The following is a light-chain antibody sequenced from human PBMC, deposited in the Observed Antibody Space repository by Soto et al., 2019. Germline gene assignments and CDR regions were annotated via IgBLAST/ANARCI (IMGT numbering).Light chain of an antibody. J-gene: IGKJ2*01. Sequence: EIVLTQSPGTLSLSPGEGATLSCRASQRITSGHIAWYQKKPGQAPRLLIYGASSRATGIPDRFSGIGAGIVFTLTISRLGPEDFAVYYFLQYGGYSPTFGQGAVVEI. V-gene: IGKV3-20*01. CDR2: GAS. CDR3: LQYGGYSPT. CDR1: QRITSGH.